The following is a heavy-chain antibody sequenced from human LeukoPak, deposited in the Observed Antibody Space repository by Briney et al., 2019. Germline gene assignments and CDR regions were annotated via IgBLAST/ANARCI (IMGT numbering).Heavy chain of an antibody. D-gene: IGHD5-18*01. CDR3: AKGGYNYGNHLDY. J-gene: IGHJ4*02. CDR1: GFTFSTYA. Sequence: GGSLRLSCAASGFTFSTYAMSWVRQAPGKGLQWVSSISGSGGSTHYADSVKGRFTISRDNSKNTLYLQMNSLRAEDTAVYYCAKGGYNYGNHLDYWGQGTLVTVSS. CDR2: ISGSGGST. V-gene: IGHV3-23*01.